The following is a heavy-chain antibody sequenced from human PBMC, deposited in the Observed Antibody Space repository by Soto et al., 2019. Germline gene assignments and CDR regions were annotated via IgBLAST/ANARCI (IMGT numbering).Heavy chain of an antibody. CDR2: ISAYNGNT. Sequence: ASVKVSCKASGYTFTSYGISWVRQAPGQGLEWMGWISAYNGNTNYAQKLQGRVTMTTDTSTSTAYMELRSLRSDDTAVYYCARDDFSDYCDSSGYVFDYWGQGTLVTVSS. D-gene: IGHD3-22*01. CDR1: GYTFTSYG. J-gene: IGHJ4*02. CDR3: ARDDFSDYCDSSGYVFDY. V-gene: IGHV1-18*01.